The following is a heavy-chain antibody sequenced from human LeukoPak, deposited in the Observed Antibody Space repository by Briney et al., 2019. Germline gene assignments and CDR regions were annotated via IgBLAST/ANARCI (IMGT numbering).Heavy chain of an antibody. V-gene: IGHV3-30*02. Sequence: PGGSLRLSCAASGSTFSTYGMHWLRQAPGKGLEWVAFILYDGTNTYYADHVEGRFTISRDNSKNTLYLQMNSLRAEDTALYYCAKDQGYSDPSGYQYYFDYWGQGTLVTVSS. J-gene: IGHJ4*02. CDR2: ILYDGTNT. CDR1: GSTFSTYG. CDR3: AKDQGYSDPSGYQYYFDY. D-gene: IGHD3-22*01.